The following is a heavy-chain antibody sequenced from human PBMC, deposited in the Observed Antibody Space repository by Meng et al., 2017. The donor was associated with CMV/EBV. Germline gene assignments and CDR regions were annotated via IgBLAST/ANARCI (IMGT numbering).Heavy chain of an antibody. CDR3: ARDQSSTSYYYYGMDV. V-gene: IGHV1-2*02. J-gene: IGHJ6*02. D-gene: IGHD2-2*01. CDR2: INPNSGGT. CDR1: GYTFTGYY. Sequence: ASVKVSCKAPGYTFTGYYMHWVRQAPGQGLEWMGWINPNSGGTNYAQKFQGRVTMTRDTSISTAYMELSRLRSDDTAVYYCARDQSSTSYYYYGMDVWGQGTTVTVSS.